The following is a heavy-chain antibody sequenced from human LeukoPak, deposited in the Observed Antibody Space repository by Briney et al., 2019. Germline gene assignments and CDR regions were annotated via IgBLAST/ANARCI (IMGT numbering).Heavy chain of an antibody. CDR2: IYYSGST. Sequence: SETLSLTCTVSGGSISSYYWSCIRQPPGKGLEWIGYIYYSGSTNYNPSLKSRVTISVDTSKNQFSLELSSVTAADTAVYYCARVAGTGSFDYWGQGTLVTVSS. V-gene: IGHV4-59*01. CDR1: GGSISSYY. CDR3: ARVAGTGSFDY. J-gene: IGHJ4*02. D-gene: IGHD3/OR15-3a*01.